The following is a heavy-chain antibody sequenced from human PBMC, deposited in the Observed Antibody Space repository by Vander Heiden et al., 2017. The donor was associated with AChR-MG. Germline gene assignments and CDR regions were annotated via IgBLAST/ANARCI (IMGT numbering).Heavy chain of an antibody. J-gene: IGHJ6*02. D-gene: IGHD3-3*01. CDR3: ARVRDDFWSGYSRQNYYYYGMDV. Sequence: QVQLVQSGAEVKKPGSSVKVSCKASGGTFRSYAISWVRQAPGQGLEWMGGIIPIFGTANYAQKFQGRVTITADESTSTAYMELSSLRSEDTAVYYCARVRDDFWSGYSRQNYYYYGMDVWGQGTTVTVSS. V-gene: IGHV1-69*01. CDR1: GGTFRSYA. CDR2: IIPIFGTA.